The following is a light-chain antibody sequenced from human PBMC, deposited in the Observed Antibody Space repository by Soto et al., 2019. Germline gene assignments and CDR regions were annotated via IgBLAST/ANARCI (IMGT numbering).Light chain of an antibody. V-gene: IGKV1-39*01. Sequence: DIQMTRSASSLSASGGYRVTITCRASQSISSYLNWYQQKPGKAPKLLIYAASTLQSGVPSRFSGSGSGTDFTLTISCLQSEDFATYYCQQYYSFPWTFGQGTKVDI. CDR1: QSISSY. J-gene: IGKJ1*01. CDR2: AAS. CDR3: QQYYSFPWT.